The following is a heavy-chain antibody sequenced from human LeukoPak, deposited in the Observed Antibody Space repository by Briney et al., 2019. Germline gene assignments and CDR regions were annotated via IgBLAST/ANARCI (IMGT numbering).Heavy chain of an antibody. CDR3: ARGLTTYYDILTGYAFDY. D-gene: IGHD3-9*01. CDR1: GFTFSSNY. CDR2: IYSGGST. V-gene: IGHV3-53*01. J-gene: IGHJ4*02. Sequence: PGGSLRLSCAASGFTFSSNYMSWVRQAPGKGLEWVSVIYSGGSTYYADSVKGRFTISRDNSKNTLYLQMNSLRAEDTAVYYCARGLTTYYDILTGYAFDYWGQGTLVTVSS.